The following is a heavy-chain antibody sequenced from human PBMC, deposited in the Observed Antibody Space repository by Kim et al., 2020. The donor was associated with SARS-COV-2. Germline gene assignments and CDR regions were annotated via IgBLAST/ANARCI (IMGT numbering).Heavy chain of an antibody. CDR3: ARAKYSSSFDY. V-gene: IGHV4-59*13. CDR1: GGSISSYY. Sequence: SETLSLTCTVSGGSISSYYWSWIRQPPGKGLEWIGYIYYSGSTNYNPSLKSRVTISVDTSKNQFSLKLSSVTAADTAVYYCARAKYSSSFDYWGQGTLVTVSS. D-gene: IGHD6-6*01. CDR2: IYYSGST. J-gene: IGHJ4*02.